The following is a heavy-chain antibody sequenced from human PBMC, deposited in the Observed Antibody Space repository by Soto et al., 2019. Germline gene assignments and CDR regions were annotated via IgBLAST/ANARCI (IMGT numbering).Heavy chain of an antibody. J-gene: IGHJ6*02. Sequence: EVQLVESGGGLVKSGGSLRLSCAASGFTFSNAWMNWVRQAPGKGLEWVGRIKSKTDGGTTDYAAPVKGRFTISRDDSKNTLYLQMNSLKTEDTAVYYCTALIAAAYYYYYGMDVWGQGTTVTVSS. CDR3: TALIAAAYYYYYGMDV. CDR1: GFTFSNAW. V-gene: IGHV3-15*07. D-gene: IGHD6-13*01. CDR2: IKSKTDGGTT.